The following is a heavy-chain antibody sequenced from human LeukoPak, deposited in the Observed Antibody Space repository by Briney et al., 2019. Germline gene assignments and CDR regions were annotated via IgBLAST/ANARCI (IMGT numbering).Heavy chain of an antibody. D-gene: IGHD3-16*01. CDR2: ISFTGDII. V-gene: IGHV3-11*04. CDR3: AKFEGGY. Sequence: GGSLRLSCAASGFPFNDHYISWIRQAPGKGLEWLSYISFTGDIIDYTDSVKGRFNISRDNAKNSVSLHLSRLRVEDTAVYYCAKFEGGYWGQGTLVTVSS. J-gene: IGHJ4*02. CDR1: GFPFNDHY.